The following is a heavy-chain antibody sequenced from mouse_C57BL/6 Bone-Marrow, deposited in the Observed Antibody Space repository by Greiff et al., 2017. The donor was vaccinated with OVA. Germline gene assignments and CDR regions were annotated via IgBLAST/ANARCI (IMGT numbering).Heavy chain of an antibody. J-gene: IGHJ3*01. CDR1: GYTFTSYG. CDR2: IYPRSGNT. CDR3: ARCRCLWFAY. V-gene: IGHV1-81*01. Sequence: QVQLQQSGAELARPGASVKLSCKASGYTFTSYGISWVKQRTGQGLEWIGEIYPRSGNTYYNEKFKGKATLTADKSSSTAYMELHSLTSEDSAVYFCARCRCLWFAYWGQGTLVTVSA.